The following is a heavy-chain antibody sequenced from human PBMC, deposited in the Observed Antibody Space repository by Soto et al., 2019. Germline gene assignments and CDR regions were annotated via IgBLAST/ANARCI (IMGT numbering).Heavy chain of an antibody. D-gene: IGHD1-26*01. Sequence: SETLSLTCVVFGGSISNSNWWTWVRQPPGKGREWIGEIYHSGSTNYNSSLMSRVTISLDTVTTQFSLKLTSVTAADTAVYYCAHRAIVGAAIWGQGTLVTVSS. CDR3: AHRAIVGAAI. J-gene: IGHJ4*02. CDR1: GGSISNSNW. CDR2: IYHSGST. V-gene: IGHV4-4*02.